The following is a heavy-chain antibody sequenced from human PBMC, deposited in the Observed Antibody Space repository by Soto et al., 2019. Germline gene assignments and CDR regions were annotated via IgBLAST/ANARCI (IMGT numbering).Heavy chain of an antibody. J-gene: IGHJ2*01. CDR1: GLTFSRYT. CDR2: IIASGVIT. Sequence: EVQLLESGGGLVQPGGSLRLACAASGLTFSRYTMGWVRQAPGKGLEWVSAIIASGVITYYADSVKGRFTISRDNSNNPVYLQMNSLRAEDTAVYYCAKDFRGPEAGTWYFDLWGRGTLVTVSS. CDR3: AKDFRGPEAGTWYFDL. D-gene: IGHD6-13*01. V-gene: IGHV3-23*01.